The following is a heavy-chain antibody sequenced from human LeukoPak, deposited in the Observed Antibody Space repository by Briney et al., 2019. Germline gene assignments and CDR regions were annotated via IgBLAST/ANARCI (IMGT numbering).Heavy chain of an antibody. V-gene: IGHV3-30-3*01. D-gene: IGHD6-19*01. Sequence: SGGSLRLSCAASGFTLSSYTMHWVRQAPGKGLEWVAVISYDGSNKYYADSVKGRFTISRDNSKNTLYLQMNSLRAEDTAVYYCARDNDPKSSGWGGYFDYWGQGALVTVSS. J-gene: IGHJ4*02. CDR2: ISYDGSNK. CDR1: GFTLSSYT. CDR3: ARDNDPKSSGWGGYFDY.